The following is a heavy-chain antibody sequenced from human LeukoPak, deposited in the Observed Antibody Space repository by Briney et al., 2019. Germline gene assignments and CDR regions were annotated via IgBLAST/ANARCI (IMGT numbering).Heavy chain of an antibody. CDR3: ARAGASALGYCSSTSCYTNRFDP. V-gene: IGHV4-30-4*08. CDR2: IYYSGST. D-gene: IGHD2-2*02. CDR1: GYSISSDYY. J-gene: IGHJ5*02. Sequence: SETLSLTCAVSGYSISSDYYWSWIRQPPGKGLEWIGYIYYSGSTYYNPSLKSRVTISVDTSKNQFSLKLSSVTAADTAVYYCARAGASALGYCSSTSCYTNRFDPWGQGTLVTVSS.